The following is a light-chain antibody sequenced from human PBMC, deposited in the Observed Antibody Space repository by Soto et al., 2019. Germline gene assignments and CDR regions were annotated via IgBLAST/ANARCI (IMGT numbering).Light chain of an antibody. J-gene: IGKJ1*01. CDR2: AAS. CDR1: QSISTY. V-gene: IGKV1-39*01. Sequence: DIQMTQSPSSLSASVGDRVTITCRASQSISTYLNWYQQKAGLAPKLLIYAASRLQSGVPSRFSGSGSGTDFTLTISSLQPEDFATYYCQQTYSTPPTFCQGTMVEIK. CDR3: QQTYSTPPT.